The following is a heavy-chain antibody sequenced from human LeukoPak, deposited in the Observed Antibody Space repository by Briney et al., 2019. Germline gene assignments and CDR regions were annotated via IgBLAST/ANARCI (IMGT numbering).Heavy chain of an antibody. CDR1: GFTFSSYS. J-gene: IGHJ3*02. Sequence: AGGSLRLSCAASGFTFSSYSMNWVRQAPGKGLEWVSSISSSSSYIYFADSVKGRFTISRDNAKNSLYLQMNSLRAEDTAVYYCAKEDYYDSSDRTFDIWGQGTMVTVSS. D-gene: IGHD3-22*01. V-gene: IGHV3-21*04. CDR2: ISSSSSYI. CDR3: AKEDYYDSSDRTFDI.